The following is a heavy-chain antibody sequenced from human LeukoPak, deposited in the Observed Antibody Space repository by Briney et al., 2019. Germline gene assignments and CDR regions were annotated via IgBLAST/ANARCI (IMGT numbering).Heavy chain of an antibody. CDR2: IYPGDSDT. CDR3: ARLVVVIGLYAFDI. J-gene: IGHJ3*02. V-gene: IGHV5-51*01. CDR1: GYDFPAYW. Sequence: GASLKISCWGSGYDFPAYWIGWVRQMPGNGLEWMGIIYPGDSDTRYSPSFQGQVTISADKSISTAYLQWSSLKASDTAMYYCARLVVVIGLYAFDIWGQGTMVTVSS. D-gene: IGHD2-21*01.